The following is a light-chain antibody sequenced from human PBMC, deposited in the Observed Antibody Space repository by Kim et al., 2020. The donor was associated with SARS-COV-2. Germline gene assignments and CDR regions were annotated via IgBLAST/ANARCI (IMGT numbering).Light chain of an antibody. V-gene: IGKV3-20*01. Sequence: EIVLTQSPGTLSLSPGERATLSCRASQSVNSNYFAWYQQKPGQAPRLLIYGASSRATGIPDRFSGSGSGTDFTLTINRLEPEDFAVYYCQQYDSSPPVTFGQGTRLEIK. CDR3: QQYDSSPPVT. CDR2: GAS. CDR1: QSVNSNY. J-gene: IGKJ5*01.